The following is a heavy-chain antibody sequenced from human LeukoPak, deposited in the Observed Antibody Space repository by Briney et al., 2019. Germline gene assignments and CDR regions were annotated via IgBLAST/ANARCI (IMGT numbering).Heavy chain of an antibody. V-gene: IGHV1-2*02. J-gene: IGHJ5*02. CDR1: GYTFTGYY. CDR2: INPNSGGT. Sequence: ASVKVSCKASGYTFTGYYMHWVRQAPGQGLEWMGWINPNSGGTNYAQKFQGRVTMTRDTSTSTVYMELSSLRSDDTAVYYCARVYCSGGSCYDWFDPWGQGTLVTVSS. CDR3: ARVYCSGGSCYDWFDP. D-gene: IGHD2-15*01.